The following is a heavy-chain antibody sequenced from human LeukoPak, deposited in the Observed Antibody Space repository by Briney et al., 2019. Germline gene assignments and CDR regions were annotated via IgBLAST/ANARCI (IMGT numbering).Heavy chain of an antibody. V-gene: IGHV4-34*01. J-gene: IGHJ4*02. CDR1: GGSFSGYY. D-gene: IGHD1-1*01. Sequence: SETLSLTCAVYGGSFSGYYWSWIRQPPGKGLEWIGEINHSGSTNYNPSLKSRVTISVDTSKNQFSLKLSSVTAADTAVYYCARERTTGTPRQGNYFDYWGQGTLVTVSS. CDR3: ARERTTGTPRQGNYFDY. CDR2: INHSGST.